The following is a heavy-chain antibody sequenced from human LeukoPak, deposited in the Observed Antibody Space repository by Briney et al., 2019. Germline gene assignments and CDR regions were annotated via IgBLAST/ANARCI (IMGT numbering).Heavy chain of an antibody. CDR3: ASFLDASDI. Sequence: SETLSLTCTVSGYSISSGYYWGWIRQPPGKGLEWIGSIYHSGSTYYNPSLKSRVTISVDTSKNQFSLKLSSVTAADTAVYYCASFLDASDIWGQGTMVTVSS. CDR1: GYSISSGYY. CDR2: IYHSGST. V-gene: IGHV4-38-2*02. J-gene: IGHJ3*02. D-gene: IGHD2/OR15-2a*01.